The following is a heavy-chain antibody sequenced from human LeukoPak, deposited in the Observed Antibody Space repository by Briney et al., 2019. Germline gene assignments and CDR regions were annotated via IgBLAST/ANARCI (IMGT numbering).Heavy chain of an antibody. V-gene: IGHV4-59*01. D-gene: IGHD5/OR15-5a*01. Sequence: SETLSLTCTVSGGSISNYYWSWFRQPPGKGLEWIGYIYYSGSINYNPSLRSRVTMSIDTSKNQFSLKLSSVTAADTAVYFCARNRVFTYWYFDLWGRGTLVTVSS. J-gene: IGHJ2*01. CDR2: IYYSGSI. CDR1: GGSISNYY. CDR3: ARNRVFTYWYFDL.